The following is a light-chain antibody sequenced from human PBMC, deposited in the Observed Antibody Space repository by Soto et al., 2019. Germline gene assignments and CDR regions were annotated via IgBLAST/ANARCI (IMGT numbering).Light chain of an antibody. V-gene: IGLV2-14*01. CDR3: SSYTSSSTPYV. CDR1: SSDVGGYNY. J-gene: IGLJ1*01. CDR2: EVS. Sequence: QSALTQPASVSGSPGQSITISCTGTSSDVGGYNYVSWYQQHPGKAPKLMIYEVSNRPSGVSNRFSGSKSGNTASLTISGLQAEDEAEYYCSSYTSSSTPYVFVTGTKVTVL.